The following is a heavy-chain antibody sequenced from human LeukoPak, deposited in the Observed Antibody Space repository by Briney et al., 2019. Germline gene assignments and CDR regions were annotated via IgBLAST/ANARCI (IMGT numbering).Heavy chain of an antibody. Sequence: GASVKVSCKASGGTFSSYAISWVRQAPGQGLEWMGGIIPIFGTANYAQKFQGRVTITTDESTSTAYMELSSLRSEDTAVYYCARDQNRMTTVTTFAFDIWGQGTKVTVSS. CDR2: IIPIFGTA. CDR3: ARDQNRMTTVTTFAFDI. D-gene: IGHD4-17*01. CDR1: GGTFSSYA. J-gene: IGHJ3*02. V-gene: IGHV1-69*05.